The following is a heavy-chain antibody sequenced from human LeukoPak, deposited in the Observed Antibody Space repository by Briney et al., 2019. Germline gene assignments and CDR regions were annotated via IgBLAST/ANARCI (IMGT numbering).Heavy chain of an antibody. CDR3: ARGMLYGDPTSHY. CDR2: INHSGST. J-gene: IGHJ4*02. CDR1: GGSFSGYY. D-gene: IGHD4-17*01. Sequence: SETLSLTCAVYGGSFSGYYWSWIRQPPGGGLKGMGEINHSGSTNYNPSLKSRVTISVDTSKNQFSLKLSSVTAADTAVYYCARGMLYGDPTSHYWGQGTLVTASS. V-gene: IGHV4-34*01.